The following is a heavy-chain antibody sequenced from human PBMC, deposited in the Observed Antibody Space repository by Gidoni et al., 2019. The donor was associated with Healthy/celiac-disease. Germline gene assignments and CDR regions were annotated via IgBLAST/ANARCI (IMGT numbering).Heavy chain of an antibody. CDR1: GFTFSSYS. Sequence: EVQLVESGGGLVKPGGSLILSCAASGFTFSSYSMNWVRQAPGKGLGWVSSISSSSSYIYYADSVKGRFTISRDNAKNSLYLQMNSLRAEDTAVYYCARDPARWGPHDAFDIWGQGTMVTVSS. CDR2: ISSSSSYI. V-gene: IGHV3-21*01. D-gene: IGHD7-27*01. J-gene: IGHJ3*02. CDR3: ARDPARWGPHDAFDI.